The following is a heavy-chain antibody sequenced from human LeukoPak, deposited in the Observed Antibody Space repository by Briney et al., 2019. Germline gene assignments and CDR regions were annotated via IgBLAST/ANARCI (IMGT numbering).Heavy chain of an antibody. CDR1: GDSISPYY. D-gene: IGHD5-24*01. CDR3: ARHGDGYDDTLDI. Sequence: SETLSLTCTVSGDSISPYYWNWIRQPPGKGLEWIGDISYSGSTKYTPSLKSRVSISVDTSKNQFFLKLTSVTAADTAMYYCARHGDGYDDTLDIWGQGTMVTVSS. V-gene: IGHV4-59*08. J-gene: IGHJ3*02. CDR2: ISYSGST.